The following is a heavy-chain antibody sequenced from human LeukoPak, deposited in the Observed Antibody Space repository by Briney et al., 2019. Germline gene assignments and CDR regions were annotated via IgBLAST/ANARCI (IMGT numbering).Heavy chain of an antibody. V-gene: IGHV4-4*07. D-gene: IGHD5-18*01. J-gene: IGHJ5*02. Sequence: SETLSLTCTVSGGSISSYYWSSIRQPAGKGLEWIGRIYTSGSTNYNPSLKSRVTMSVDTSKNQFSLKLSSVTPADTAVYYCAREPSKSRGYSYLNWFDPWGQGILVTVSS. CDR3: AREPSKSRGYSYLNWFDP. CDR2: IYTSGST. CDR1: GGSISSYY.